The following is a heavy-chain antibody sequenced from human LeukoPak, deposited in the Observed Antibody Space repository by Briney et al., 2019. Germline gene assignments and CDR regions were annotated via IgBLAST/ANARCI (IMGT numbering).Heavy chain of an antibody. Sequence: GGSLRLSCAASGFTFSSYDMNWVRQAPGKGLEWVSYISPSSTRIDYAASVRGRFTISRDNAKNSLYLQMNSLRAEDTAVYYCAREGSRWDFDYWGQGTLVTVSS. J-gene: IGHJ4*02. CDR1: GFTFSSYD. CDR3: AREGSRWDFDY. V-gene: IGHV3-48*03. CDR2: ISPSSTRI. D-gene: IGHD6-13*01.